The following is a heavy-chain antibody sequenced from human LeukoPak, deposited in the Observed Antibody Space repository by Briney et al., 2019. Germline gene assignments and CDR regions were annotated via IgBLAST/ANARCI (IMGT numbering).Heavy chain of an antibody. D-gene: IGHD6-13*01. J-gene: IGHJ4*02. CDR2: ISSSGSAI. CDR3: AGPGIAAAGIAFPFDY. V-gene: IGHV3-48*03. Sequence: GGSLRLSCAASGFTFSSYEMNWVRQAPGKGLEWVSYISSSGSAIYYADSVKGRFTISRDNAKNSLYLQMNSLRAEDTAVYYCAGPGIAAAGIAFPFDYWGQGTLVTVSS. CDR1: GFTFSSYE.